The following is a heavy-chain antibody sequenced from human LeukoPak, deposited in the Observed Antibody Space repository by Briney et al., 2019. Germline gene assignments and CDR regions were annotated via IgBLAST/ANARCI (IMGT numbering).Heavy chain of an antibody. CDR1: GFTFSSFE. D-gene: IGHD5-12*01. J-gene: IGHJ4*02. V-gene: IGHV3-64*02. CDR2: ISRNGTRT. CDR3: VRDSFYTGYDRGFGY. Sequence: GGSLRLSCAASGFTFSSFEMNWVRQAPGKGLQYVSAISRNGTRTFYADSVKDRFTISRDKSTKTLYLQMGSLRVEDMGVYYCVRDSFYTGYDRGFGYWGQGTLVTVS.